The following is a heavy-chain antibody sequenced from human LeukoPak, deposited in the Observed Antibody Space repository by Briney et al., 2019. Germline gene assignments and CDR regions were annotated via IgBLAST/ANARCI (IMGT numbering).Heavy chain of an antibody. V-gene: IGHV1-8*01. CDR3: ARRIGTIFGVVVDY. D-gene: IGHD3-3*01. Sequence: ASVKVSCKASGYTFTSYDINWVRQATGQGLEWMGWMNPNSGNTGYAQKFQGRVTMTRNTSMSTAYMELSSLRSEDTAVYYCARRIGTIFGVVVDYWGQGTLVTVSS. CDR1: GYTFTSYD. CDR2: MNPNSGNT. J-gene: IGHJ4*02.